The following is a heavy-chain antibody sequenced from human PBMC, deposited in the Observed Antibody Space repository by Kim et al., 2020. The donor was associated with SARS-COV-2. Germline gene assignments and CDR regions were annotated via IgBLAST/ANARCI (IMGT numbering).Heavy chain of an antibody. J-gene: IGHJ4*02. V-gene: IGHV1-24*01. CDR3: ATDLTRVAV. D-gene: IGHD2-15*01. CDR2: GET. Sequence: GETIYAQKFQGRVTMTEDTSTDTAYMELSSLRSEDTAVYYCATDLTRVAVWGQGTLVTVSS.